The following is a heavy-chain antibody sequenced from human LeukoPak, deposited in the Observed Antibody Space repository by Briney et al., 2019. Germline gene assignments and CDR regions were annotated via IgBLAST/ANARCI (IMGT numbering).Heavy chain of an antibody. CDR3: ARAAGSGYYQYFDY. J-gene: IGHJ4*02. CDR2: ISSSSSTI. D-gene: IGHD3-22*01. CDR1: GFTFSSYS. Sequence: PGGSLRLSCAVSGFTFSSYSMNWVRQAPGKGLEWVSYISSSSSTIYYVDSVKGRFTISRDNAKNSLNLQMNSLRAEDTAVYYCARAAGSGYYQYFDYWGQGTLVTVSS. V-gene: IGHV3-48*01.